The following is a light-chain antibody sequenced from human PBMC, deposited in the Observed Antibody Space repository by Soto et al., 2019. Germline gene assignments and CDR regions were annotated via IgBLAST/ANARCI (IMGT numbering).Light chain of an antibody. V-gene: IGLV4-69*01. CDR1: SGHSTYA. Sequence: QLVLTQSPSASASLGASVKLTCTLSSGHSTYAIAWHQQQSEKGPRYLMKLNSDGTHSKGDGIPDRFSGSSSGAERYLTISSLQSEDEADCYCQTWVTGPPWVFGVGTKLTVL. CDR2: LNSDGTH. J-gene: IGLJ3*02. CDR3: QTWVTGPPWV.